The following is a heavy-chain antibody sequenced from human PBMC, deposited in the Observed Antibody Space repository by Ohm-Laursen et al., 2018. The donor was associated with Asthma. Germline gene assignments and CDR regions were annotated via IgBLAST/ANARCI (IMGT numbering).Heavy chain of an antibody. Sequence: TQTLPLTCTFSGLSLSTRRMRVSWIRQPPVQALEWLGHIYSDDDILYSTTLKTRLTISKDTSKNQVVLTMTNMDPVDTATYYCARWYYGMDVWGQGTTVTVSS. V-gene: IGHV2-70*04. CDR3: ARWYYGMDV. CDR1: GLSLSTRRMR. J-gene: IGHJ6*02. CDR2: IYSDDDI.